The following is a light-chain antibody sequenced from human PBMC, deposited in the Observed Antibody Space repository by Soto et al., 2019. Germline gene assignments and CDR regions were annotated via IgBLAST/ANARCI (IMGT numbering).Light chain of an antibody. CDR2: GAS. CDR3: QQYNNSLWT. J-gene: IGKJ1*01. V-gene: IGKV3D-15*01. Sequence: EIVMTQSPATLSVSPGERATLSCRASQSVRSNLAWYQHKPGQAPRLLIYGASSRATGIPDRFSGSGSGTDFTLTISRLEPEDFAVYYCQQYNNSLWTFGQGTKVEIK. CDR1: QSVRSN.